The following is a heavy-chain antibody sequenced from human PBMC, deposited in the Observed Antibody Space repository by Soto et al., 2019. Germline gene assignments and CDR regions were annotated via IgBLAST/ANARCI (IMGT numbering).Heavy chain of an antibody. J-gene: IGHJ3*02. CDR2: INAGNGNT. CDR3: ARVRMGDYYDSSGYYRNDAFDI. V-gene: IGHV1-3*01. CDR1: GYTFTKYA. D-gene: IGHD3-22*01. Sequence: QLVQSGAEVKKPGASVKVSCKASGYTFTKYAIHWVRQAPGQRLEWMGWINAGNGNTQYSQNFQVRVTITRDTSATTAYMELSSLRSEDTAVYYCARVRMGDYYDSSGYYRNDAFDIWGQGTMVTVSS.